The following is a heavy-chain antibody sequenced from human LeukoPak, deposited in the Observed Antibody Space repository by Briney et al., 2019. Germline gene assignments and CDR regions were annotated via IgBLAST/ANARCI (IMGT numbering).Heavy chain of an antibody. V-gene: IGHV3-21*04. J-gene: IGHJ6*02. Sequence: GGSLRLSCAASGFTFSSYSMNWIRQAPGKGLEWVSSISSSTSYIYYADSVKGRFTISKDNAKNSLYLQMSNLRAEDTAVYFCARGGGLDVWGQGATVTVSS. D-gene: IGHD3-16*01. CDR3: ARGGGLDV. CDR2: ISSSTSYI. CDR1: GFTFSSYS.